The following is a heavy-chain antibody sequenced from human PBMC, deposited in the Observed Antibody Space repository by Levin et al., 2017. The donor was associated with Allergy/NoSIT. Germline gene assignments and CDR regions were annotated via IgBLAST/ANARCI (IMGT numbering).Heavy chain of an antibody. Sequence: SLKISCAASGFTFDDYAMHWVRQAPGKGLEWVSGISWNSGSIGYADSVKGRFTISRDNAKNSLYLQMNSLRAEDTALYYCAKDMYPLRYFDWFATYYYGMDVWGQGTTVTVSS. CDR3: AKDMYPLRYFDWFATYYYGMDV. J-gene: IGHJ6*02. CDR1: GFTFDDYA. CDR2: ISWNSGSI. D-gene: IGHD3-9*01. V-gene: IGHV3-9*01.